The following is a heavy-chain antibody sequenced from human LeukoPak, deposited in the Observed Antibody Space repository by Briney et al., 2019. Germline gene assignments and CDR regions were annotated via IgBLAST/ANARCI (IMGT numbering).Heavy chain of an antibody. V-gene: IGHV4-39*01. J-gene: IGHJ4*02. CDR3: ARQELVPFFDY. D-gene: IGHD6-6*01. Sequence: RPSETLSLTCTVSGGSISTDYNNWAWLRPPPGQGLEWIVCSFYSGITYYNRSLKSPVTISVDTSQNQFSLNLSSVSAADTAVYYCARQELVPFFDYWGQGALLSVSS. CDR1: GGSISTDYNN. CDR2: SFYSGIT.